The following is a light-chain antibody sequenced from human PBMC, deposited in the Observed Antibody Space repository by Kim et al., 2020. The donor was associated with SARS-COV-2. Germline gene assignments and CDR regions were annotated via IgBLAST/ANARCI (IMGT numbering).Light chain of an antibody. Sequence: QGGTISCTGSSSNIGAGYDVHWYQQLPGTAPKLLIYGNSNRPSGVPDRFSGSKSGTSASLAITGLQAEDEADYYCQSYDSSLSGVVFGGGTQLTVL. CDR3: QSYDSSLSGVV. J-gene: IGLJ2*01. V-gene: IGLV1-40*01. CDR1: SSNIGAGYD. CDR2: GNS.